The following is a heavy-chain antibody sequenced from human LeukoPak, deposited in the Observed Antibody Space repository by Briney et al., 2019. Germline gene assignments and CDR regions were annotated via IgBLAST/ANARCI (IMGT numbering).Heavy chain of an antibody. J-gene: IGHJ5*02. D-gene: IGHD3-22*01. CDR2: ISSSSSTI. Sequence: PGGSLRLSCAASGFTFSSYSMNWVRQAPGNGLEGVSYISSSSSTIYYADSVKGRFTISRDNAKNSLYLQMNSLRDEDTAVYYCARDVDYYDSSGYSWGQGTLVTVSS. V-gene: IGHV3-48*02. CDR1: GFTFSSYS. CDR3: ARDVDYYDSSGYS.